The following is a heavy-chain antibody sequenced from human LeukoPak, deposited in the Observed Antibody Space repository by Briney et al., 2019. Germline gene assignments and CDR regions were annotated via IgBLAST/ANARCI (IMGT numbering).Heavy chain of an antibody. CDR2: IYRGGTM. J-gene: IGHJ5*02. CDR1: GGSIRDYY. CDR3: ARHWLEAAKTSSCWFDP. D-gene: IGHD6-13*01. V-gene: IGHV4-4*09. Sequence: SETLSLTCSVSGGSIRDYYWSWIRQPPGKGLEGIGYIYRGGTMNYNPSLESRVTMSLDTSKNQISLILTSVTAADPAVYYCARHWLEAAKTSSCWFDPWGPGTLVTVPS.